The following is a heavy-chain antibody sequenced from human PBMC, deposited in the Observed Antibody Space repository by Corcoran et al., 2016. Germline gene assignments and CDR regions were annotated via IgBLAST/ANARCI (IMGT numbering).Heavy chain of an antibody. J-gene: IGHJ6*02. D-gene: IGHD3-16*02. Sequence: QVQLQESGPGLVKPSETLSLTCTVSGGSVNSGSYYWSWIRQPPGKGLEWIGYIYYSGSTNYNHSLKSRVTISIDTSKNQFSLKLSSVTAADTAVYYCARGVNYDYVWGSYRLKYGLDVWGQGTTVTVSS. V-gene: IGHV4-61*01. CDR3: ARGVNYDYVWGSYRLKYGLDV. CDR2: IYYSGST. CDR1: GGSVNSGSYY.